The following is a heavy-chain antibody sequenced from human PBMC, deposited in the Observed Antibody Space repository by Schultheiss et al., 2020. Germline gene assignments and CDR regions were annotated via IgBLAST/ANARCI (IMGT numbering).Heavy chain of an antibody. D-gene: IGHD4-17*01. CDR2: ISGSGGST. V-gene: IGHV3-23*01. CDR3: ARDGGYGDLPDAFDI. J-gene: IGHJ3*02. Sequence: GGSLRLSCAASGFTFSSYAMSWVRQAPGKGLEWVSAISGSGGSTYYADSVKGRFTISRDNSKNTLYLQMNSLRAEDTAVYYCARDGGYGDLPDAFDIWGQGTTVTVSS. CDR1: GFTFSSYA.